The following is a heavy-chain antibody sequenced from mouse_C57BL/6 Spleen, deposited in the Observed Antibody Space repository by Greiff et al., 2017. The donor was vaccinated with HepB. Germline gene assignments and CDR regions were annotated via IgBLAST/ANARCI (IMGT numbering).Heavy chain of an antibody. D-gene: IGHD1-1*01. CDR2: IWSGGST. CDR1: GFSLTSYG. V-gene: IGHV2-2*01. CDR3: ARKGRDYYGSSYGAMDY. J-gene: IGHJ4*01. Sequence: QVQLKQSGPGLVQPSQSLSITCTVSGFSLTSYGVHWVRQSPGKGLEWLGVIWSGGSTDYNAAFISRLSISKDNSKSQVFFKMNSLQADDTAIYYCARKGRDYYGSSYGAMDYWGQGTSVTVSS.